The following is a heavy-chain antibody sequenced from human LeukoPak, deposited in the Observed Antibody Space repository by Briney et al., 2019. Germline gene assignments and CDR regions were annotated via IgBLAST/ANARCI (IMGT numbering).Heavy chain of an antibody. D-gene: IGHD5-12*01. CDR1: GGSIGGYY. V-gene: IGHV4-59*08. J-gene: IGHJ4*02. CDR3: ARGFGESSGYDF. CDR2: IYYYGST. Sequence: SETLSFTCTVSGGSIGGYYWSWIRQPPGKGLEWIGYIYYYGSTNNNPSLKSRVAISVDTSKNQFSLRLTSVTVADTAVYYCARGFGESSGYDFWGQGTLVTVSS.